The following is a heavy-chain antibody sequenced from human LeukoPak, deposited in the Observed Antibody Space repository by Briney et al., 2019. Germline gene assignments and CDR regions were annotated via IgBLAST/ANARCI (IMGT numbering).Heavy chain of an antibody. J-gene: IGHJ5*02. D-gene: IGHD3-22*01. CDR1: GYTFTSYG. V-gene: IGHV1-18*01. CDR2: ISAYNGNT. CDR3: ASIYYDSSGYGFDP. Sequence: GASVKVSCKXSGYTFTSYGISWVRQAPRQGLEWMGWISAYNGNTNYSQKLQGRVTMTTDTSTSTAYMELRSLRSDDTAVYYCASIYYDSSGYGFDPWGQGTLVTVSS.